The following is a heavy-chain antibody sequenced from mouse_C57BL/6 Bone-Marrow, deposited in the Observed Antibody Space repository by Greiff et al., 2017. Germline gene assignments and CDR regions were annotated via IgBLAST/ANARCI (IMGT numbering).Heavy chain of an antibody. CDR3: ARGGINYETDYAMNY. CDR2: INPGSGGT. CDR1: GFAFTNYS. D-gene: IGHD2-4*01. J-gene: IGHJ4*01. V-gene: IGHV1-54*01. Sequence: VQLQESGAELVRPGTSVKASCKASGFAFTNYSIEWVKQRPGQGLEWIGVINPGSGGTNYTEKFKGKATLTADKSSSTAYMQLSRLTSEDSAVYSFARGGINYETDYAMNYWGQGTSLTVSS.